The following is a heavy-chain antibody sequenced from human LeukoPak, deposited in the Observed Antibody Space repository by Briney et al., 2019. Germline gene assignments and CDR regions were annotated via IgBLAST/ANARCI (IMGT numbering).Heavy chain of an antibody. CDR1: GYAFTRYG. J-gene: IGHJ4*02. D-gene: IGHD2-21*02. CDR3: ARDGGGDSWGYFDC. Sequence: ASVKVSCKASGYAFTRYGISWVRQAPGQGLEWMGWIITYNGNRNSAQKFQGRVTMTTDTSTSTVYIELRSLRSDDTAVYYCARDGGGDSWGYFDCWGQGTLVTVS. V-gene: IGHV1-18*01. CDR2: IITYNGNR.